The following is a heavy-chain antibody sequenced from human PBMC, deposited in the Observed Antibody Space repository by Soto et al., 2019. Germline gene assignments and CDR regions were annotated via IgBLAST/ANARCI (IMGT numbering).Heavy chain of an antibody. Sequence: EVQLLESGGGLVQPGGSLRLSCAASGFTFSSYAMNWVRQAPGKGLEWVSTISGSGDSTYYADSVKGRFTISRDNSKNTLYLQMNSLTAEDTAVYYCAKVVNYDFWSGYYRSGGMDVWGQGTTVTVSS. CDR3: AKVVNYDFWSGYYRSGGMDV. CDR1: GFTFSSYA. CDR2: ISGSGDST. J-gene: IGHJ6*02. V-gene: IGHV3-23*01. D-gene: IGHD3-3*01.